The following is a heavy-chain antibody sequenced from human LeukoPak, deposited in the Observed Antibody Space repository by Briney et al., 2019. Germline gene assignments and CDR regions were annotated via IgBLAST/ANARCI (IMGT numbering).Heavy chain of an antibody. CDR1: GYTFTGYY. D-gene: IGHD6-6*01. V-gene: IGHV1-2*02. CDR3: ARDMSGGSSSNDY. CDR2: INPNSGGT. J-gene: IGHJ4*02. Sequence: ASVKVSCKASGYTFTGYYMHWVRQAPGQGLEWMGWINPNSGGTNYAQKFQGGVTMTRDTSISTAYMELSRLRSDDTAVYYCARDMSGGSSSNDYWGQGTLVTVSS.